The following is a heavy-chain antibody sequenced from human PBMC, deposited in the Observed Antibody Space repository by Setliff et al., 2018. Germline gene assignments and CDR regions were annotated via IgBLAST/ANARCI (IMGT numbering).Heavy chain of an antibody. Sequence: GASVKVSCKASGYTFTSYAMHWVRQAPGQRLEWMGWINAGNGNTKYSQKFQGRVTITRDTSASTAYMELSGLRSEDTAVYYCARDLFFRKIAVAGTFDYWGQGTLVTVSS. CDR1: GYTFTSYA. D-gene: IGHD6-19*01. J-gene: IGHJ4*02. CDR2: INAGNGNT. CDR3: ARDLFFRKIAVAGTFDY. V-gene: IGHV1-3*01.